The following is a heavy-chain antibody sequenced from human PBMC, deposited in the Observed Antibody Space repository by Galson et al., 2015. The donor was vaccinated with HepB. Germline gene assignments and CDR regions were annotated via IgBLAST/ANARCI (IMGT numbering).Heavy chain of an antibody. CDR1: GYTFTNYA. Sequence: SVKVSCKASGYTFTNYAIHWVRQAPGQRLEWMGWINAGNGNTKYSQKFQGRVTITRDTSASTAYMELSSLRSEDTAVYYCASSRSGSYYHFDYWGRETLVTVSS. J-gene: IGHJ4*02. CDR2: INAGNGNT. V-gene: IGHV1-3*01. CDR3: ASSRSGSYYHFDY. D-gene: IGHD1-26*01.